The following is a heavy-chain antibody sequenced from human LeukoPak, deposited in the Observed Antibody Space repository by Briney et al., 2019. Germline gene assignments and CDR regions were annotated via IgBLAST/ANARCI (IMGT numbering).Heavy chain of an antibody. CDR3: AGHSSSWYRGDY. J-gene: IGHJ4*02. CDR2: ISGSGGST. D-gene: IGHD6-13*01. V-gene: IGHV3-23*01. CDR1: GFTFSSYA. Sequence: GGSLRLSCAASGFTFSSYAMSWVRQAPGKGLEWVSAISGSGGSTYYADSVKGRFTISRDNSKNTLYLQMNSLRAEDTAVYYCAGHSSSWYRGDYWGQGTLVTVSS.